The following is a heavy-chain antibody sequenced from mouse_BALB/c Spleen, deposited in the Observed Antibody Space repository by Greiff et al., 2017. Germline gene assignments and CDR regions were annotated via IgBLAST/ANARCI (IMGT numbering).Heavy chain of an antibody. CDR2: ISYSGST. J-gene: IGHJ4*01. D-gene: IGHD1-2*01. Sequence: EVKVEESGPGLVKPSQSLSLTCTVTGYSITSDYAWNWIRQFPGNKLEWMGYISYSGSTSYNPSLKSRISITRDTSKNQFFLQLNSVTTEDTATYYCARSYGYYAMDYWGQGTSVTVSS. CDR3: ARSYGYYAMDY. CDR1: GYSITSDYA. V-gene: IGHV3-2*02.